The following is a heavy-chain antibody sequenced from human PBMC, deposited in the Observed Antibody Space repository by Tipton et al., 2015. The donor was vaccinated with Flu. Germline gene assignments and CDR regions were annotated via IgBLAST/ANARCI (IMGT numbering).Heavy chain of an antibody. CDR1: GGSISSYY. CDR3: ARDSYGSSWTGGAFDI. J-gene: IGHJ3*02. Sequence: GLVKPSETLSLTCTVSGGSISSYYWSWIRQPPGKGLEWIGYIYYSGSTNYNPSLKSRVTISIDTSKNQFSLKLSSVTAADTAVYYCARDSYGSSWTGGAFDIWGQGTMVTVSS. V-gene: IGHV4-59*12. D-gene: IGHD6-13*01. CDR2: IYYSGST.